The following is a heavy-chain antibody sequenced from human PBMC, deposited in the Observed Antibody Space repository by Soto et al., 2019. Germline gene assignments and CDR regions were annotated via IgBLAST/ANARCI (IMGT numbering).Heavy chain of an antibody. D-gene: IGHD4-4*01. CDR3: ARASSPSPNSPLDY. CDR1: GGSISSYY. CDR2: IYYSGST. J-gene: IGHJ4*02. Sequence: QVQLQESGPGLVKPSETLSLTCTVSGGSISSYYWCWIRQPPGKGLEWIGYIYYSGSTNYNTSLKSQVTISVDTSKNQFSLKLSSVTAADTAVYYCARASSPSPNSPLDYWGQGTLVTVSS. V-gene: IGHV4-59*01.